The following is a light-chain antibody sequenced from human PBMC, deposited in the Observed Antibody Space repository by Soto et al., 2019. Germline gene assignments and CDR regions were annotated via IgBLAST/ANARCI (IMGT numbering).Light chain of an antibody. Sequence: DIQMTQSPSSLSASVGDRVTITCRASQSISSYLNWYQQKPGKAPKLLIYAASSLQSGVPSRFSGSGSGTDITLIIIILKHEDFATYYCQQSYSTPIHFGPGTKVDIK. CDR1: QSISSY. V-gene: IGKV1-39*01. CDR2: AAS. CDR3: QQSYSTPIH. J-gene: IGKJ3*01.